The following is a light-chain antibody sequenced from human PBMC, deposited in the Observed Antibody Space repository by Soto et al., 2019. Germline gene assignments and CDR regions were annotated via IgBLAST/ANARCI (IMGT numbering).Light chain of an antibody. CDR1: RSDVGAYGY. CDR2: EVS. V-gene: IGLV2-14*01. CDR3: SSYTTGNTVV. Sequence: QSALTQPASVSGSPGQSIAISCTGTRSDVGAYGYVSWYQQHPGKAPKLMLFEVSMRPSGVSNRFSGSKSGNTASLTISGRQADDEADYYCSSYTTGNTVVFGGGTKLTVL. J-gene: IGLJ3*02.